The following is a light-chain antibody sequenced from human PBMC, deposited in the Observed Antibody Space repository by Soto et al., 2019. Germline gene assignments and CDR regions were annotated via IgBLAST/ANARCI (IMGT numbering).Light chain of an antibody. CDR3: QQYSKWPIT. Sequence: EMVMPQSPAILSVSPGESATLSCRASQSVNSNYLAWYQQHPGQPPRLLIYGISTRATGIPARFSGSGSVTEFSLTISSLQSEDFAVYYCQQYSKWPITFGQGTRLEIK. CDR1: QSVNSN. CDR2: GIS. V-gene: IGKV3-15*01. J-gene: IGKJ5*01.